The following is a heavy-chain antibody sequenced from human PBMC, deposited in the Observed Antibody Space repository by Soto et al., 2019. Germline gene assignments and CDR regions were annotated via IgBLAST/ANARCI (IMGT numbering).Heavy chain of an antibody. CDR3: VRCFLREGDAFDV. D-gene: IGHD4-17*01. CDR1: GFTFSDFY. Sequence: QVQLVESGGGLVKPGGSLRLSCAASGFTFSDFYMVWVRQAPGMRLEWVSDISNGGGTVYYADSVKGRFTISRDNRKRQMFLQRTRLTAVDSCVYYYVRCFLREGDAFDVWGRGTTVTVSS. J-gene: IGHJ3*01. V-gene: IGHV3-11*04. CDR2: ISNGGGTV.